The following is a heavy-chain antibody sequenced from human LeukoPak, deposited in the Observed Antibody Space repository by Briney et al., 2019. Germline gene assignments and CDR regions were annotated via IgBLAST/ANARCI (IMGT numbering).Heavy chain of an antibody. CDR3: AKDPHEFLTGGGDY. V-gene: IGHV3-74*01. J-gene: IGHJ4*02. CDR1: GFTFSSYW. Sequence: QPGGSLRLSCAASGFTFSSYWMHWVRQAPGKGLVWVSRINTDGSSTSYADSVKGRFTISRDNAENTLYLQMNSLRAEDTAVYYWAKDPHEFLTGGGDYWGQGTLVTVSS. CDR2: INTDGSST. D-gene: IGHD3-3*01.